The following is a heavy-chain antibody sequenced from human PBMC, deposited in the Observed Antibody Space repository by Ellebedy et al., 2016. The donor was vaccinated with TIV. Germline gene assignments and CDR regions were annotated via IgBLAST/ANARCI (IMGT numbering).Heavy chain of an antibody. CDR3: ARDPPWCQSCMDV. V-gene: IGHV6-1*01. Sequence: MPSETLSLTCAISGDRVSNTGAAWNWIRQSPSRGPEWLGRTYYRYKWYNVYAVSVRGRITINADTSKNHFSLQLNSVTPEDTAVYSCARDPPWCQSCMDVWGQGTTVTVSS. CDR1: GDRVSNTGAA. J-gene: IGHJ6*02. D-gene: IGHD2-8*01. CDR2: TYYRYKWYN.